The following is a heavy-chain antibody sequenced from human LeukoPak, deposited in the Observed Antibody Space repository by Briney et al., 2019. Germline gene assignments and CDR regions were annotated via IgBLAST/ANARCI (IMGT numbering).Heavy chain of an antibody. V-gene: IGHV4-59*01. Sequence: SETLSLTCTVSGGSISSYYWSWIRQPPGKGLEWIGYIYYTGSTNYNPSLKSRVTMSVDTSKKQFSLKLSSVTAADTAVYYCARIGNRYEYYYYYMDVWGKGTTVTISS. D-gene: IGHD5-12*01. CDR1: GGSISSYY. CDR3: ARIGNRYEYYYYYMDV. CDR2: IYYTGST. J-gene: IGHJ6*03.